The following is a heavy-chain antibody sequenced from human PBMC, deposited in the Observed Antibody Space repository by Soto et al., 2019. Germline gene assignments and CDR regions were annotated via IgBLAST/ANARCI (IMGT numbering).Heavy chain of an antibody. D-gene: IGHD6-13*01. Sequence: AWSLRLSCAASGFTVSSYAMTLVLQAPGKGLEWVSAISGSGGSTYYADSVKGRFTISRDNSKNTLYLQMNSLRAEDTAVYYCAKCWPSVYYFDYWGQGTLVTAPQ. J-gene: IGHJ4*02. V-gene: IGHV3-23*01. CDR2: ISGSGGST. CDR1: GFTVSSYA. CDR3: AKCWPSVYYFDY.